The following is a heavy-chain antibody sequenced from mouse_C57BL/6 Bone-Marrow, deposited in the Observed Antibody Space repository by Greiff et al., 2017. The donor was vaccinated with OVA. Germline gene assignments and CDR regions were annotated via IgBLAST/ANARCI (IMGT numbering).Heavy chain of an antibody. CDR1: GYTFTSYW. CDR2: INPSSGYT. D-gene: IGHD1-2*01. Sequence: QVQLQQSGAELAKPGASVKLSCKASGYTFTSYWMHWVKQRPGQGLEWIGYINPSSGYTKYNQKFKDQATLTADKSSSTAYMQLSSLTYEDSAVYYCAPLGYYGPAWFAYWGQGTLVTVSA. J-gene: IGHJ3*01. CDR3: APLGYYGPAWFAY. V-gene: IGHV1-7*01.